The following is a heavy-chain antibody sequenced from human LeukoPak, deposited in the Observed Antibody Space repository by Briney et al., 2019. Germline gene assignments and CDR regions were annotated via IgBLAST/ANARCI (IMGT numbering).Heavy chain of an antibody. CDR1: GYTFTSHY. CDR2: INPNSGGT. CDR3: ARVRNYYDSSGYLYYFDY. V-gene: IGHV1-2*02. Sequence: ASVKVSCKASGYTFTSHYMHWVRQAPGQGLEWMGWINPNSGGTNYAQKFQGRVTLTRDTSISTAYMALSRLRSDDTAVYYCARVRNYYDSSGYLYYFDYWGQGTLVTVSS. J-gene: IGHJ4*02. D-gene: IGHD3-22*01.